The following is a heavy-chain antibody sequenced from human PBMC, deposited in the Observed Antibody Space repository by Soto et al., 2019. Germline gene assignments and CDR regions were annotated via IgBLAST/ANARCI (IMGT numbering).Heavy chain of an antibody. CDR3: ARDLGNYYDSSGSFDY. CDR1: GFTFSSYA. V-gene: IGHV3-30-3*01. J-gene: IGHJ4*02. CDR2: ISYDGSNK. D-gene: IGHD3-22*01. Sequence: GGSLRLSCAASGFTFSSYAMHWVRQAPGRGLEWVAVISYDGSNKYYADSVKGRFTISRDNSKNTLYLQMNSLRAEDTAVYYCARDLGNYYDSSGSFDYWGQGTLVTVSS.